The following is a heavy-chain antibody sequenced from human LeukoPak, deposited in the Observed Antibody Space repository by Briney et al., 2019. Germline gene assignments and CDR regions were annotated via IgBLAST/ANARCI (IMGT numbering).Heavy chain of an antibody. CDR2: IYYSGST. V-gene: IGHV4-39*01. J-gene: IGHJ4*02. CDR3: ARLEGIAAAGY. Sequence: PSETLSLTCTVSGGSISSSSYYWGWIRQSPGKGLEWIGSIYYSGSTYYNPSLKSRVTISVDTSKNQFSLKLSSVTAADTAVYYCARLEGIAAAGYWGQGTLVTVSS. D-gene: IGHD6-13*01. CDR1: GGSISSSSYY.